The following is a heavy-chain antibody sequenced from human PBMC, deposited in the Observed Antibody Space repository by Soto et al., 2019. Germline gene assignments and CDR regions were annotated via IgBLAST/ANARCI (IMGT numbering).Heavy chain of an antibody. CDR1: GGSFSGYY. CDR3: ARAHLGRVLRFWEGVFDI. Sequence: SETLSLTCAVYGGSFSGYYWSWIRQPPGKGLEWIGEINHSGSTNYNPSLKSRVTISVDTSKNQFSLKLSSVTAADTAVYYCARAHLGRVLRFWEGVFDIGGKGKMVTVS. D-gene: IGHD3-3*01. V-gene: IGHV4-34*01. J-gene: IGHJ3*02. CDR2: INHSGST.